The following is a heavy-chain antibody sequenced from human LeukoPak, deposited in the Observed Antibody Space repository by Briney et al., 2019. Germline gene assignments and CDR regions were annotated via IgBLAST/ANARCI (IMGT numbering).Heavy chain of an antibody. V-gene: IGHV3-7*05. CDR3: ASERTGKVARY. Sequence: GWSLSLSCAASGFTFSSDWMSWVRQAREKGQERVANITQDGREEYYVVSVKGRFTISRDNAKNSLYLQMNSLRAEDTAVYYCASERTGKVARYWGQGTLVTVSS. CDR2: ITQDGREE. J-gene: IGHJ4*02. CDR1: GFTFSSDW. D-gene: IGHD5-12*01.